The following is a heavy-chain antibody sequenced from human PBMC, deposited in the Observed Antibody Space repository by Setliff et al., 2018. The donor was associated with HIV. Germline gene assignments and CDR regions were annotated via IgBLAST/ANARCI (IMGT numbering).Heavy chain of an antibody. Sequence: GASVKVSCKASGFPFSSYGISWVRQAPGQGLQWMGWISGYTGSTKYAQKLQGRVTMTTDTSTTTAYLELRSLRSDDTAVYYCARDPISNYDFWSGPLDYWGQGTLVTVSS. D-gene: IGHD3-3*01. J-gene: IGHJ4*02. CDR3: ARDPISNYDFWSGPLDY. CDR1: GFPFSSYG. V-gene: IGHV1-18*01. CDR2: ISGYTGST.